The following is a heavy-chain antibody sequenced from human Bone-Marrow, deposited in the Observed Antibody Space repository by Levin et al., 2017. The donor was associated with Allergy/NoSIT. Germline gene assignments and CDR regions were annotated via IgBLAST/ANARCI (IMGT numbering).Heavy chain of an antibody. CDR3: VRDERRGSDYGY. Sequence: QTGGSLRLSCAGSGYTFNKYWMSWVRQAPGKGLEWLASIKPDGSEKYYVGSVEGRFTISRDNARNSLFLQMNSLRVEDTALYYCVRDERRGSDYGYWGLGTLVTVS. CDR2: IKPDGSEK. CDR1: GYTFNKYW. J-gene: IGHJ4*02. V-gene: IGHV3-7*01. D-gene: IGHD1-26*01.